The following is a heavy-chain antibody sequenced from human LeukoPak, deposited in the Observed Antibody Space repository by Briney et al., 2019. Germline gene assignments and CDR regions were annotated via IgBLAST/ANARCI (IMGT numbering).Heavy chain of an antibody. J-gene: IGHJ5*02. CDR1: GYTFTSYY. CDR2: INPSGGST. D-gene: IGHD3-9*01. CDR3: ARDSPYYDILTGYYNNWLDP. V-gene: IGHV1-46*01. Sequence: ASVKVSCKASGYTFTSYYMHWVRQAPGQGLEWMGIINPSGGSTSYAQKFQGRVTMTRDTSTSTVYMELSSLRSEDTAVYYCARDSPYYDILTGYYNNWLDPWGQGTLVTVSS.